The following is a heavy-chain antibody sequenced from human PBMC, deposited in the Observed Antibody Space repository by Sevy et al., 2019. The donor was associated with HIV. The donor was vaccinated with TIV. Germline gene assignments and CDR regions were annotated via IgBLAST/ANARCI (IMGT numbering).Heavy chain of an antibody. CDR3: ATAREYYEDNSGYFDY. CDR1: GHTLTEIS. J-gene: IGHJ4*02. D-gene: IGHD3-22*01. CDR2: FDPEDGET. Sequence: ASVKVSCKVSGHTLTEISMHWVRQTPGRWLEWMGRFDPEDGETIYAQKFQGRITMTEDTSTDTAYLELSSLRSEDTAVYYCATAREYYEDNSGYFDYWGPGTLVTVSS. V-gene: IGHV1-24*01.